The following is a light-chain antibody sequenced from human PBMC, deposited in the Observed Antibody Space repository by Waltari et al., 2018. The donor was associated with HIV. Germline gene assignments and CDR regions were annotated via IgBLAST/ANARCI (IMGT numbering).Light chain of an antibody. CDR2: DNN. V-gene: IGLV1-51*01. Sequence: QSVLTQPPSVSATPGQTVTISCSGVNSNIGSNFVAWYQQLPGTAPKLLIFDNNQRPSGIPDRFSGPKSGASATLHITGLQTGDEAEYYCGTWDSSLSVGVFGGGTKVTVL. CDR1: NSNIGSNF. J-gene: IGLJ3*02. CDR3: GTWDSSLSVGV.